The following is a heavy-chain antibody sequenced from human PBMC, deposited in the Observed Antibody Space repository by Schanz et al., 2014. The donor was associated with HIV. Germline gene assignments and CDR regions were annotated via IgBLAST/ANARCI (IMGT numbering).Heavy chain of an antibody. CDR3: ARDRGSISWMGRAFDI. D-gene: IGHD2-2*01. J-gene: IGHJ3*02. V-gene: IGHV1-2*02. CDR2: INPNSGGT. Sequence: QVQLVQSGAEVKKPGASVKVSCKTSGYTFTGYYMHWVRQAPGQGLEWMGWINPNSGGTNYAQKFQGRVTMTRDTSISTAYMEVSRLRSDDTAVYYCARDRGSISWMGRAFDIWGQGTMVTVSS. CDR1: GYTFTGYY.